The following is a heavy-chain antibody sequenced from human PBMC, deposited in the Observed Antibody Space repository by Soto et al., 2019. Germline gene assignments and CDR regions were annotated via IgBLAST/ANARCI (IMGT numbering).Heavy chain of an antibody. CDR3: ARDRGYSYPGYYYSYDMNV. CDR1: GFPFSIYW. Sequence: GSLSLSCASPGFPFSIYWMHWVRQAPGKGLVWVSRINSDGSSTSYADSVKGRFTISRDNAKNTLYLQMNSLRAEDTAVYYCARDRGYSYPGYYYSYDMNVWGQGTTVTVSS. D-gene: IGHD5-18*01. V-gene: IGHV3-74*01. J-gene: IGHJ6*02. CDR2: INSDGSST.